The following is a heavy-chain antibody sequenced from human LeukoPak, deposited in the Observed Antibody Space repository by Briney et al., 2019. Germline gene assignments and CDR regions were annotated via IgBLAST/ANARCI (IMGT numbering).Heavy chain of an antibody. J-gene: IGHJ4*02. CDR2: INSYSGGT. CDR3: ARQGEAASFDY. CDR1: EYTFTGAY. D-gene: IGHD6-13*01. V-gene: IGHV1-2*02. Sequence: TSVKVSCKASEYTFTGAYIHWVRQAPGQGPEWVGWINSYSGGTNYAQKFQGRVTLTRDTSLGTAYMELSRLRSDDTAVYYCARQGEAASFDYWGQGTLVTVSS.